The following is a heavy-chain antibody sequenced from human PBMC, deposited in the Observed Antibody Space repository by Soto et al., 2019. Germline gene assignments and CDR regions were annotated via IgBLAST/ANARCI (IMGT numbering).Heavy chain of an antibody. D-gene: IGHD1-26*01. Sequence: QVQLQESGPGLVKPSGTLSLTCTVSGASISSTSSYDWWSWVRQPPGKGLEWIGEIFHSGSTNYNPPLKXRXTXSLXKSKNQFSLRLSSVTAADTAVYYCAKMVGATLVDYWGQGSLVTVSS. CDR3: AKMVGATLVDY. V-gene: IGHV4-4*02. J-gene: IGHJ4*02. CDR2: IFHSGST. CDR1: GASISSTSSYDW.